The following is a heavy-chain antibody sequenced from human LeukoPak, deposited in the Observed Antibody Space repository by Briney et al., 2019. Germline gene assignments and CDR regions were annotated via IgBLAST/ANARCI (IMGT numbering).Heavy chain of an antibody. V-gene: IGHV4-59*12. CDR3: AGDYYDSSVNY. Sequence: SETLSLTCTVSGGSISSYYWSWIRQPPGKGLEWIGYIYYSGSTNYNPSLKSRVTISVDTSKNQFSLKLSSVTAADTAVYYCAGDYYDSSVNYWGQGTLVTVSS. D-gene: IGHD3-22*01. CDR1: GGSISSYY. CDR2: IYYSGST. J-gene: IGHJ4*02.